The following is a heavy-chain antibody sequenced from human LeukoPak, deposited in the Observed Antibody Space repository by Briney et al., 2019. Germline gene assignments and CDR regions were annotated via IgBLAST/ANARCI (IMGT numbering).Heavy chain of an antibody. Sequence: GASVKVSCKASGYTFTSYDINWVRQATGQGLEWMGWMNPNSGNTGYAQKFQGRVTITRNTSISTAYMELSSLRSEDTAVYYCAKSGLVQSKNWFDPWGQGTLVTVSS. CDR3: AKSGLVQSKNWFDP. CDR2: MNPNSGNT. CDR1: GYTFTSYD. J-gene: IGHJ5*02. V-gene: IGHV1-8*03. D-gene: IGHD2-2*01.